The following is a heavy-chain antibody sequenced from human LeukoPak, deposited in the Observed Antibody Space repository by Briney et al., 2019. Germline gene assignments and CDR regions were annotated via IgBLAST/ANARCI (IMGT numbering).Heavy chain of an antibody. D-gene: IGHD6-19*01. CDR2: MRYDESNE. CDR1: GFTFSNFG. Sequence: PGGSLRLSCAASGFTFSNFGVHWVRQAPGEGLEWMAFMRYDESNEYYADSLKGRFTISRDNSKNTLYLQMNSLRAEDTAVYYCAKESTAYSSGWDPALDYWGQGTLVTVSA. V-gene: IGHV3-30*02. CDR3: AKESTAYSSGWDPALDY. J-gene: IGHJ4*02.